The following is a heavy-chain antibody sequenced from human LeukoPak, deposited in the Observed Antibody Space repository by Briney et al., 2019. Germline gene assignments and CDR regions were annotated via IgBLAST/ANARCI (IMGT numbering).Heavy chain of an antibody. CDR1: GASINRHY. CDR2: IYDSLTSA. CDR3: AEIPRD. V-gene: IGHV4-59*11. Sequence: SETLSLTCTVSGASINRHYWSWARQPPGKELEWIAYIYDSLTSATTAHNPSLKSRVTISVDTSKRQFSLRLDSVTAADTAVYYCAEIPRDWGQGTLVTVSS. J-gene: IGHJ4*02.